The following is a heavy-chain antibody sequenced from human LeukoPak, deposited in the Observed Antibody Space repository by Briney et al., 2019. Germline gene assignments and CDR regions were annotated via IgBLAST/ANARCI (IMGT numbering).Heavy chain of an antibody. J-gene: IGHJ4*02. D-gene: IGHD6-13*01. CDR1: EFTFSDYY. Sequence: PGGSLRLSCAASEFTFSDYYMSWIRQAPGKGLEWVSYISYSGDTIYYADSVKGRFTVSRDNAKNSLYLQMNSLRAEDTAVYYCARLGIITAAGSNDYWGQGTLVTVSS. CDR2: ISYSGDTI. V-gene: IGHV3-11*01. CDR3: ARLGIITAAGSNDY.